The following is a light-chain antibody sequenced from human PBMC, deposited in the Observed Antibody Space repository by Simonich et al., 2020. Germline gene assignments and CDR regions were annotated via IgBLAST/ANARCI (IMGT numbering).Light chain of an antibody. CDR3: QQYYSTPWT. J-gene: IGKJ1*01. CDR2: EVA. CDR1: QSLLHIDGKTY. Sequence: DIVMTQTPLSLSVTPGQPASISCKSSQSLLHIDGKTYLYWYLQKPGQSPQLLIYEVANRFSGVPDRFRGSGSGTDFTLTISSLQAEDVAVYYCQQYYSTPWTFGQGTKVEIK. V-gene: IGKV2D-29*02.